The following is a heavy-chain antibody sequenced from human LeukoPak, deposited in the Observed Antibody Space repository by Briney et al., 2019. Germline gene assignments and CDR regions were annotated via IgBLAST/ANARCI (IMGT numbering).Heavy chain of an antibody. Sequence: GGSLRLSCAASGFTFSSYAMNWVRQAPGKGLEWVSGIDNDGDTHYAHSVKGRFTISRDNSKNTLYLQMNSLRAEDTALYYCAKLPWGLELGTYWGQGTLVTVSS. J-gene: IGHJ4*02. V-gene: IGHV3-23*01. CDR1: GFTFSSYA. CDR2: IDNDGDT. CDR3: AKLPWGLELGTY. D-gene: IGHD1-7*01.